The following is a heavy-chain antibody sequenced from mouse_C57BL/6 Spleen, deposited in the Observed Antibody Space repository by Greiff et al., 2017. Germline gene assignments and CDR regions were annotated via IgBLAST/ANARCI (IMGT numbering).Heavy chain of an antibody. CDR2: IDPSDSYT. CDR3: AIYGSSYYFDY. J-gene: IGHJ2*01. V-gene: IGHV1-50*01. D-gene: IGHD1-1*01. Sequence: QVQLQQPGAELVKPGASVKLSCKASGYTFTSYWMQWVKQRPGQGLEWIGEIDPSDSYTNYNQKFKGKATLTVDTSSSTAYMQLSSLTSEDSAVYYCAIYGSSYYFDYGGQGTTLTVSS. CDR1: GYTFTSYW.